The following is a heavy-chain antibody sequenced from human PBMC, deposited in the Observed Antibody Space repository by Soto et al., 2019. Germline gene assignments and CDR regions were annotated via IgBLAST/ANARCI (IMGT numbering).Heavy chain of an antibody. J-gene: IGHJ5*02. D-gene: IGHD3-3*01. V-gene: IGHV1-18*01. CDR1: GYTFTSYG. CDR3: ARDRVGDDFWSGYPNWFDP. CDR2: ISAYNGNT. Sequence: ASVKVSCKASGYTFTSYGISWVRQAPGQGLEWMGWISAYNGNTNYAQKLQGRVTMTTDTSTSTAYMELRSLRSDDTAVYYCARDRVGDDFWSGYPNWFDPWGQGTLVTVSS.